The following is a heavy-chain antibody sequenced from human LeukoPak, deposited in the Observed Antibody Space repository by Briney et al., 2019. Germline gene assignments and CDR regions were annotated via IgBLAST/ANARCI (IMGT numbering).Heavy chain of an antibody. CDR3: AKRPNYGGDNDY. Sequence: PGGSLRLSCAASGFTFNNYAMGWVRQAQGKGLEWVSTISGSGGRTYDADSVKGRFSISRDNSKNTLYLQMNSLRAEDTAVYYCAKRPNYGGDNDYWGQGTLVTVSS. CDR2: ISGSGGRT. V-gene: IGHV3-23*01. J-gene: IGHJ4*02. CDR1: GFTFNNYA. D-gene: IGHD4-23*01.